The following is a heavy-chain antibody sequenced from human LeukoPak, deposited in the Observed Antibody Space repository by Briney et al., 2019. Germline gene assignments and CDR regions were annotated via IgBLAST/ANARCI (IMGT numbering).Heavy chain of an antibody. CDR3: ARKYYYGSGSYPHYYYYMDV. Sequence: GASVKVSCKASVYTFTSYGISWVRQAPGQGLEWMGWISAYNGNTNYAQKLQGRVTMTTDTSTSTAYMELRSLRSDDTAVYYCARKYYYGSGSYPHYYYYMDVWGKGTTVTVSS. D-gene: IGHD3-10*01. CDR2: ISAYNGNT. CDR1: VYTFTSYG. V-gene: IGHV1-18*01. J-gene: IGHJ6*03.